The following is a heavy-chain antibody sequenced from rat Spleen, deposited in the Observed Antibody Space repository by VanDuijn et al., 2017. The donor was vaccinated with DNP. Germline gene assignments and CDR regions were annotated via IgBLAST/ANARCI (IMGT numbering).Heavy chain of an antibody. CDR1: GFSLTSYN. Sequence: QVQLKESGPGLVQPSQTLSLTCTVSGFSLTSYNVHWVRQPTGKGLEWMGIIWTGGSTHYSSTFKSRLSITRDTSKSQVFLKVNSLQTEDTATYYCARDGQWDYLDYWGQGVMVTVSS. CDR3: ARDGQWDYLDY. CDR2: IWTGGST. J-gene: IGHJ2*01. V-gene: IGHV2-30*01. D-gene: IGHD1-1*01.